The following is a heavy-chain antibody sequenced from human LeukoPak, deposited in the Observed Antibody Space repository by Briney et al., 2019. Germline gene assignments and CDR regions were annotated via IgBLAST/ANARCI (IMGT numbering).Heavy chain of an antibody. CDR2: ISSSSSYI. Sequence: GGSLRLSCAASGFTFSSYSMNWVRQAPGKGLEWVSSISSSSSYIYFADSVKGRFTISRDNAKNSLYLQMNSLRAEDTAAYYCARDGLGNYGSGSYYSGMDVWGQGTTVTVSS. D-gene: IGHD3-10*01. J-gene: IGHJ6*02. CDR1: GFTFSSYS. V-gene: IGHV3-21*01. CDR3: ARDGLGNYGSGSYYSGMDV.